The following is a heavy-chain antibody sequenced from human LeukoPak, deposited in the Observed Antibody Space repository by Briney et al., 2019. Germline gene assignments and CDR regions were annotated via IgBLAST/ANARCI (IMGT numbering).Heavy chain of an antibody. CDR2: MNPNSGNT. J-gene: IGHJ4*02. Sequence: ASVKVSCKASGYTFANYDINWVRQAAGQGLEWMGWMNPNSGNTGYAQKFQGRVTITGNTSITTAYLELSSLRSEDTAVYYCARAVVVITPRTTKIKRYYFDYWGQGTLVTVSS. CDR3: ARAVVVITPRTTKIKRYYFDY. D-gene: IGHD3-22*01. CDR1: GYTFANYD. V-gene: IGHV1-8*03.